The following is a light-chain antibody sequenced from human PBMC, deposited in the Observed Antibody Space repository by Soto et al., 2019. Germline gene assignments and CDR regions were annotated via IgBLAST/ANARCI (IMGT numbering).Light chain of an antibody. V-gene: IGKV3-15*01. CDR1: QYISNN. Sequence: EIAMTQSPATLSVSLGERATLSCRASQYISNNLAWYQQRPGQAPLLLIYGASTRATGVPARFSGSGSGTDFLLSISGLQSEDSAVYYCQQYNHWSSITFGQGTRLEIK. J-gene: IGKJ5*01. CDR3: QQYNHWSSIT. CDR2: GAS.